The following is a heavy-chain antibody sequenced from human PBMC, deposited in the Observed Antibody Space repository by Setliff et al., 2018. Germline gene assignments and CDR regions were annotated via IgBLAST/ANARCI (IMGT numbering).Heavy chain of an antibody. D-gene: IGHD3-3*01. CDR1: GFPVRSYV. CDR2: IYNGGSGT. J-gene: IGHJ4*02. Sequence: GGSLRLSCAASGFPVRSYVMTWVRQAPGKGLELVSMIYNGGSGTYYMDSVKGRFTISRDESQNTIHLEMTSLRADDTAVYYCAKGRRTIRSHLDYWGQGTQVTVSS. V-gene: IGHV3-23*03. CDR3: AKGRRTIRSHLDY.